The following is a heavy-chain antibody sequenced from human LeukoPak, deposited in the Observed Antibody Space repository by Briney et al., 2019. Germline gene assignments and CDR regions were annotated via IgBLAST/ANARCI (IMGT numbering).Heavy chain of an antibody. J-gene: IGHJ4*02. CDR1: GGSISSYF. CDR2: IYYSGST. V-gene: IGHV4-59*01. Sequence: SETLSLTCTVSGGSISSYFWSWIRQPPGKGLEWIGYIYYSGSTNYNPSLKSRVTISVDTSKNQFSLKLSSVTAADTAVYYCARVNAGLLDYWGQGTLVTVFS. CDR3: ARVNAGLLDY.